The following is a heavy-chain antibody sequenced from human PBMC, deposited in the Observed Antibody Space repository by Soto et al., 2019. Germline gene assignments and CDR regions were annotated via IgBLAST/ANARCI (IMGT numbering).Heavy chain of an antibody. D-gene: IGHD5-18*01. CDR2: IIPIFGTA. CDR3: ASRPVDTAMDASYYYYYYGMDV. Sequence: QVQLVQSGAEVKKPGSSVKVSCKASGGTFSSYAISWVRQAPGQGLEWMGGIIPIFGTANYAQKFQDRVTITADESTSTAYMELSSLRSEDTAVYYCASRPVDTAMDASYYYYYYGMDVWGQGTTVTVSS. V-gene: IGHV1-69*01. J-gene: IGHJ6*02. CDR1: GGTFSSYA.